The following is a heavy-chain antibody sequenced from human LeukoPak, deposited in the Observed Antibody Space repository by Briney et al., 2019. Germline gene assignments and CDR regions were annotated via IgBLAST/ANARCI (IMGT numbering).Heavy chain of an antibody. V-gene: IGHV3-53*01. CDR2: IYSGGST. CDR1: GFTVSSNY. CDR3: ARSKGSSSHYYYYYGMDV. Sequence: AGGSLRLSCAASGFTVSSNYMSWVSQAPGKGLEWVSVIYSGGSTYYADSVKGRFTISRDNSKNTLYLQMNSLRAEDTAVYYCARSKGSSSHYYYYYGMDVWGQGTTVTVSS. D-gene: IGHD6-6*01. J-gene: IGHJ6*02.